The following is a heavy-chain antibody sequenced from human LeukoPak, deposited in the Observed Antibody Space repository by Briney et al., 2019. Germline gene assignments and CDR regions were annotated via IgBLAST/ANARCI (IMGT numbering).Heavy chain of an antibody. V-gene: IGHV4-59*01. CDR3: ARVGGYSYVNY. CDR2: ISYSGST. D-gene: IGHD5-18*01. J-gene: IGHJ4*02. Sequence: SETLSLTCTVSGGSISPYYWSWIRQPPGKGLEWIGYISYSGSTKYNPSLKSRVTLLVDTSKNQFSLKLSSVTAADTAVYYCARVGGYSYVNYWGQGTLVTVSS. CDR1: GGSISPYY.